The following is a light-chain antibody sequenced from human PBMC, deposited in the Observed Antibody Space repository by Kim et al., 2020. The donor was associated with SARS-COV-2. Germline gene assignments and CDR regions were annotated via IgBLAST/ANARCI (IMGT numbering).Light chain of an antibody. CDR2: AAS. CDR3: RQTCSSPVT. J-gene: IGKJ3*01. Sequence: DIQMIQSLSSLSASVGDRVTITCRTSQNINSHLNWYHQKPGRAPELLIYAASTLQGGVPSRFSGSGSETDFTLTISSLQPGDFASCFCRQTCSSPVTFSPGTKMDIK. CDR1: QNINSH. V-gene: IGKV1-39*01.